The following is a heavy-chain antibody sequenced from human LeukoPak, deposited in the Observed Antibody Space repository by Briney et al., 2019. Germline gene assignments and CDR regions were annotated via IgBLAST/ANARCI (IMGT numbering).Heavy chain of an antibody. CDR2: IYSGGST. CDR1: GFTVGSNY. Sequence: HAGGSLRLSCAASGFTVGSNYMSWVRQAPGKGLEWVSVIYSGGSTYYADSVKGRFTISRDNSKNTLYLQMNSLRAEDTAVYYCARDMVRGVNYYYGMDVWGQGTTVTVSS. J-gene: IGHJ6*02. CDR3: ARDMVRGVNYYYGMDV. V-gene: IGHV3-66*01. D-gene: IGHD3-10*01.